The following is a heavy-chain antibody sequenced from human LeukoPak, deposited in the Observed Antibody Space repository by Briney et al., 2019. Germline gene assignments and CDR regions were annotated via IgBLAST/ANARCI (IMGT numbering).Heavy chain of an antibody. CDR3: ARRMTTVVTDAFDI. D-gene: IGHD4-23*01. Sequence: PGRSLTLSCAASGFTFSSYGMHWVRQAPGKGLEWVAVIWYDGSNKYYADSVKGRFTISRDNSKNTLYLQMNSLRAEDTAVYYCARRMTTVVTDAFDIWGQGTMVTVSS. CDR1: GFTFSSYG. J-gene: IGHJ3*02. V-gene: IGHV3-33*01. CDR2: IWYDGSNK.